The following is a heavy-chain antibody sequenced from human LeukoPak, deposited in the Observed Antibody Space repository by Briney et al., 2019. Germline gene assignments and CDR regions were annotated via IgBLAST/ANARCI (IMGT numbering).Heavy chain of an antibody. CDR3: ARGQDWYSGSYYYFDY. V-gene: IGHV4-59*11. J-gene: IGHJ4*02. CDR1: GGSISSHY. Sequence: SETLSLTCTVSGGSISSHYWSWIRQPPGKGLEWIGYIYYSGSTNYNPSLKSRVTISVDTSKNQFSLKLSSVTAADTAVYYCARGQDWYSGSYYYFDYWGQETLVTVSS. D-gene: IGHD1-26*01. CDR2: IYYSGST.